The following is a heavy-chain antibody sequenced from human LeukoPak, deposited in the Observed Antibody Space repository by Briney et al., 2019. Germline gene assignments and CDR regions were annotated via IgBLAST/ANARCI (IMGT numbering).Heavy chain of an antibody. Sequence: SETPSLTCAVYGGSFSGYYWSWIRQPPGKGLEWIGEINHSGGTNYNPSLRSRVTISVDTSKNQFSLKLSSVTAADTAVYFCARGPNGTTVTTFDYWGQGTLVTVSS. V-gene: IGHV4-34*01. D-gene: IGHD4-17*01. CDR2: INHSGGT. CDR3: ARGPNGTTVTTFDY. CDR1: GGSFSGYY. J-gene: IGHJ4*02.